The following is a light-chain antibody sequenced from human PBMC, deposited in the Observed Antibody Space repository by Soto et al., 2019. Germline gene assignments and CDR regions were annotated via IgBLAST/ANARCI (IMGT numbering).Light chain of an antibody. CDR3: QQYNSSWLT. V-gene: IGKV1-5*03. Sequence: DIQMTQSPSTLAASVGDRVTITCRASQSVSPWLAWYQQKPGKAPKLLIYKTSRLQSGVPSRFSGSGSGTDFTLNISSLQPDDFTTYYCQQYNSSWLTFGGGTKVEIK. CDR1: QSVSPW. J-gene: IGKJ4*01. CDR2: KTS.